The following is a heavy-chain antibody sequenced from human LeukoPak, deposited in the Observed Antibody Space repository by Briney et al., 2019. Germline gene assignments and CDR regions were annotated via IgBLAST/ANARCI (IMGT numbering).Heavy chain of an antibody. CDR2: IYPADSDT. CDR1: GYSFAPYW. J-gene: IGHJ5*02. Sequence: GESLKISCKGSGYSFAPYWIGWVRQMPGKGLEWMGIIYPADSDTRYSPSFQGQVTISADKSISTAYLQWSSLEASDTAMYYCASQLENWGSWGQGTLVTVSS. CDR3: ASQLENWGS. D-gene: IGHD1-1*01. V-gene: IGHV5-51*01.